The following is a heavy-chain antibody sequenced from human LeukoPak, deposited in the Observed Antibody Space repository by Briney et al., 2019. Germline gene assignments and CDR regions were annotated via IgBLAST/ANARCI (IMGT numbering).Heavy chain of an antibody. CDR2: ISYDGSNK. J-gene: IGHJ6*02. V-gene: IGHV3-30*18. D-gene: IGHD3-22*01. CDR1: GFAFSSYG. Sequence: GGSLRLSCAASGFAFSSYGMHWVRQAPGKGLEWVAVISYDGSNKYYADSVKGRFTISRDNSKNTLYLQMNSLRAEDTAVYYCAKDYYDSSGYYYSDYYYYGMDVWGQGTTVTVS. CDR3: AKDYYDSSGYYYSDYYYYGMDV.